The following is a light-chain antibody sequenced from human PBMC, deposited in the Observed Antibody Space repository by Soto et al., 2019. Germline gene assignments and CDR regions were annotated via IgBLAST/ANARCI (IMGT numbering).Light chain of an antibody. CDR2: TNS. Sequence: QSVLTQPPSVSGTPGQRVTISCSGGNSNIGRNPVSWYQEFPGTAPKLLISTNSRRPSWVPDRFSGSKSGTSASLAISGLRSEDEAVYYCGTSDDTVYVFGSGTKLPS. J-gene: IGLJ1*01. CDR1: NSNIGRNP. CDR3: GTSDDTVYV. V-gene: IGLV1-44*01.